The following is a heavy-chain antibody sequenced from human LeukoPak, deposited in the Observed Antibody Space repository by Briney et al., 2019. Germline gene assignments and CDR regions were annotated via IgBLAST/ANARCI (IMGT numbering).Heavy chain of an antibody. V-gene: IGHV3-30-3*01. D-gene: IGHD2-2*01. J-gene: IGHJ4*02. CDR3: ARDIGVVPAAPSRN. CDR1: GFTLSSYA. Sequence: GGSLRLSCAASGFTLSSYAMHWVRQAPGKGLEWVAVISYDGSNKYYADSVKGRFTISRDNSKNTLYLQMNSLRAEDTAVYYCARDIGVVPAAPSRNWGQGTLVTVSS. CDR2: ISYDGSNK.